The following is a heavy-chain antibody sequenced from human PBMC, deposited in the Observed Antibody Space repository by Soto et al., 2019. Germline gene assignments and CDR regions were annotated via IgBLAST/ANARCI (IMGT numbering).Heavy chain of an antibody. D-gene: IGHD3-22*01. CDR2: IPVDGGGT. J-gene: IGHJ3*02. CDR3: AKALYDRSVNDALDI. CDR1: GFTFNTFA. V-gene: IGHV3-23*01. Sequence: GGALTLSGAASGFTFNTFALTWLRQAPGEELEWVSSIPVDGGGTYYVDSVKGRFTVSRDNSKNTLYLQMDSLTAEDTAVYYCAKALYDRSVNDALDIRGHGTKVT.